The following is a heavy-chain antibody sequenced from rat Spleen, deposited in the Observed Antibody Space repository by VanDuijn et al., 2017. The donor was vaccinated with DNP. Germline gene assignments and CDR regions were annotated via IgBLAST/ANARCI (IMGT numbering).Heavy chain of an antibody. D-gene: IGHD4-3*01. Sequence: EVQLVESGGDLVQPGRSLKLSCVASGFTFSSFWMTWIRQAPTKGLQWVAPISTGGGHTYYRGTVKGRFTISRDNAKSTLYLQMNSLRSEDMATYYCVRWNSGHFDYWGQGVMVTVSS. J-gene: IGHJ2*01. CDR2: ISTGGGHT. V-gene: IGHV5-25*01. CDR1: GFTFSSFW. CDR3: VRWNSGHFDY.